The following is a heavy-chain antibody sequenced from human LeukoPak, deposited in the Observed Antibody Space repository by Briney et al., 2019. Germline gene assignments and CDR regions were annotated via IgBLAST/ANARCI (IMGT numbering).Heavy chain of an antibody. Sequence: PGGSPRLSCAASGFTFSSYWMHWVRQAPGKGLVWVSRINSDGSSTSYADSVKGRFTISRDNAKNTLYLQMNSLRAEDTAVYYCVTRMSSSSLLDYWGQGTLVTVSS. CDR1: GFTFSSYW. V-gene: IGHV3-74*01. J-gene: IGHJ4*02. CDR3: VTRMSSSSLLDY. D-gene: IGHD6-6*01. CDR2: INSDGSST.